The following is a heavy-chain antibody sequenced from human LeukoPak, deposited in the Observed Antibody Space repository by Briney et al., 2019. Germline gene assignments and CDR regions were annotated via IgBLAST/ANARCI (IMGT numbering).Heavy chain of an antibody. CDR2: INHSGST. CDR3: ARDRRRLRELTYYFDY. J-gene: IGHJ4*02. CDR1: GGSFSGYY. V-gene: IGHV4-34*01. D-gene: IGHD4-17*01. Sequence: PSETLSLTCAVYGGSFSGYYWSWIRQPPGKGLEWIGEINHSGSTNYNPSLKSRVTMSVDTSKNQFSLKLSSVTAADTAVYYCARDRRRLRELTYYFDYWGQGTLVTVSS.